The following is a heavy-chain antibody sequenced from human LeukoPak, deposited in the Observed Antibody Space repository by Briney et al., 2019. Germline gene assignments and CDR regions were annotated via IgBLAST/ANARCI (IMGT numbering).Heavy chain of an antibody. CDR1: GVSVSDGRYY. V-gene: IGHV4-61*02. D-gene: IGHD5-12*01. CDR3: ARAAGTRRPPGGYDSGWFDP. J-gene: IGHJ5*02. CDR2: IYASGST. Sequence: PSQTLSLTCNVSGVSVSDGRYYWTWIRQPAGKGLEWIGRIYASGSTNYNPSLKSRVTISVDKSKNQFSLKLSSVTAADTAVYYCARAAGTRRPPGGYDSGWFDPWGQGTLVTVSS.